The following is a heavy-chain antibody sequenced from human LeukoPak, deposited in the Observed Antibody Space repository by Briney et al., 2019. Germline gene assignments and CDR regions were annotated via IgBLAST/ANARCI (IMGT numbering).Heavy chain of an antibody. J-gene: IGHJ4*02. V-gene: IGHV4-31*03. CDR3: ARDRTGYFFDD. CDR1: GASISSGAYY. CDR2: IYDSGTA. Sequence: PSETLSLTCTVSGASISSGAYYWRWIRQHPGKGLEWIGYIYDSGTAYYNPSLESRVTISLHTSKSQFSLKLSSVTAADTAVYFCARDRTGYFFDDWGQGTLVTVSS.